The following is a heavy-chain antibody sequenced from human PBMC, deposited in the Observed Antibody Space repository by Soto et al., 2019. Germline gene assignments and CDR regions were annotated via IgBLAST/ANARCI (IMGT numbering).Heavy chain of an antibody. CDR2: IYASGSP. J-gene: IGHJ4*02. D-gene: IGHD1-26*01. CDR1: GGSISVYY. CDR3: ARGVGSSPPRY. Sequence: PSETLSLTCTFSGGSISVYYWSWVRQPPGHELEWIGYIYASGSPYYNPSLRSRVTISADTSKNQISLKLTSPTAADTAVYYCARGVGSSPPRYWGRGTLVTVSS. V-gene: IGHV4-59*01.